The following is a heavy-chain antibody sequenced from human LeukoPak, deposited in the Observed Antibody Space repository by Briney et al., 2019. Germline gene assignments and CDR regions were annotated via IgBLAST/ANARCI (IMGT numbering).Heavy chain of an antibody. J-gene: IGHJ4*02. CDR3: ARDEGSSCYDH. V-gene: IGHV3-7*04. CDR1: GFTVSRYW. CDR2: IKEDGSAK. Sequence: QPGGSLRLSCAASGFTVSRYWMTWVRQAPGKGLEWVANIKEDGSAKSYVDSVKGRFTISRDNAKNSLYLQMNSLRVEDTAVYYCARDEGSSCYDHWGQGTLVTVSS. D-gene: IGHD2-2*01.